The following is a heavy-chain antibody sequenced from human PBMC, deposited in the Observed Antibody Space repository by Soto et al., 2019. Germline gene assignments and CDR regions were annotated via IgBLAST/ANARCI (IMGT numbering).Heavy chain of an antibody. CDR2: IIPIFGTA. D-gene: IGHD5-12*01. J-gene: IGHJ4*02. V-gene: IGHV1-69*01. CDR1: GFTFSSYA. CDR3: AGGRDGYKI. Sequence: VKLVESGGGLVQPGGSLRLSCTASGFTFSSYAISWVRQAPGQGLEWMGGIIPIFGTANYAQKFQGRVTITADESTSTAYMELSSLRSEDTAVYYCAGGRDGYKIWGQGTLVTVSS.